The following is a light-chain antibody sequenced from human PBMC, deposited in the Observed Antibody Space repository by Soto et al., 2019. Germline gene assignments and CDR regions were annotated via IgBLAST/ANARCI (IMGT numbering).Light chain of an antibody. V-gene: IGKV1-5*03. CDR3: QQYDGYSRT. CDR1: QSVSTW. Sequence: DIQMTQSPSTVSASVGDRVTITCRASQSVSTWLAWYQQKPGKAPKLLIYKASSLESGVPSRFSGSGSGTEFTLTISSLQPDDFATYYCQQYDGYSRTFGQGTKLEIK. CDR2: KAS. J-gene: IGKJ2*01.